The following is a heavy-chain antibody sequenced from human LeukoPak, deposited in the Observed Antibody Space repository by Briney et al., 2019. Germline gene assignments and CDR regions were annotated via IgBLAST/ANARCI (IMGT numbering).Heavy chain of an antibody. D-gene: IGHD6-19*01. CDR2: INPSGGST. Sequence: ASVKVSCKASGYTFTRYYMHWVRQAPGQGLAWMGIINPSGGSTSYAQKFQGRVTMTRDTSTSTVYMELSSLRSEDTAVYYCAREKWLVRWFDPWGQGTLVTVSS. CDR1: GYTFTRYY. V-gene: IGHV1-46*01. J-gene: IGHJ5*02. CDR3: AREKWLVRWFDP.